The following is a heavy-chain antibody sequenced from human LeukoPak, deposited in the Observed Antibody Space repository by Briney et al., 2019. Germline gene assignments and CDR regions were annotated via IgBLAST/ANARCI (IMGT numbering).Heavy chain of an antibody. CDR3: ARGTLKAAATDFDY. CDR2: ISEGGGST. J-gene: IGHJ4*02. V-gene: IGHV3-23*01. Sequence: GGSLRLSCAASGITFSNYAMSWVRQAPGKGLEWVSTISEGGGSTDYADSVKGRFTISRDNAKNSLYLQMNSLRAEDTALYYCARGTLKAAATDFDYWGQGTLVTVSS. D-gene: IGHD6-13*01. CDR1: GITFSNYA.